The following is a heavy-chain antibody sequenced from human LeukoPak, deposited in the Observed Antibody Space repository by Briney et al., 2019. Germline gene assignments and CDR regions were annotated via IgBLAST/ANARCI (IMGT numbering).Heavy chain of an antibody. D-gene: IGHD3-10*01. J-gene: IGHJ6*02. V-gene: IGHV3-23*01. CDR1: GFTLSSFA. CDR2: ISGSGGST. Sequence: PGGSLRLSCEASGFTLSSFAMSWVRQAPGRGLEWVSAISGSGGSTYYADSVKGRFTISRDNSKNTLYLQMNSLRAEDTAVYYCAKVSSASHYYYYYGMDVWGQGTTVTVSS. CDR3: AKVSSASHYYYYYGMDV.